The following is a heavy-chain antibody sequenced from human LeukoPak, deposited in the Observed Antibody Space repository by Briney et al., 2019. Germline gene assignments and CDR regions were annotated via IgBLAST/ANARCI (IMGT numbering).Heavy chain of an antibody. J-gene: IGHJ3*02. D-gene: IGHD6-19*01. V-gene: IGHV3-7*01. CDR3: ATSQTTSGRYGNAFDI. CDR2: IKEDGREK. CDR1: GFMFTSYW. Sequence: GGSLSLSCVGSGFMFTSYWMSWVRQAPGKGLEWVANIKEDGREKYYVDSVKGRFTISRDNAKNSLDLQMNNLRAEDTAVYYCATSQTTSGRYGNAFDIWGQGTTVTVSS.